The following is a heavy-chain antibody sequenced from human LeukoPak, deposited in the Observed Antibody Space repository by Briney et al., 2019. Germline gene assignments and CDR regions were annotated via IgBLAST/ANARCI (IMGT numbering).Heavy chain of an antibody. Sequence: SETLSLTCTVSGGSISSGDYYWSWIRQPPGKGLEWIGYIYYSGSTYYNPSLKSRVTISVDTSKNQFSLKLSSVTAADTAVYYCARVPGVRGVWFDPWGQGTLVTVSS. V-gene: IGHV4-30-4*01. D-gene: IGHD3-10*01. CDR2: IYYSGST. CDR1: GGSISSGDYY. J-gene: IGHJ5*02. CDR3: ARVPGVRGVWFDP.